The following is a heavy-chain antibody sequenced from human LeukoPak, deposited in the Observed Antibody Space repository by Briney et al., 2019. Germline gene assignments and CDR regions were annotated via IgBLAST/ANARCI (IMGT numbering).Heavy chain of an antibody. CDR1: GYTFTGYY. CDR3: ARSRDIVVVVAYY. CDR2: INPNSGGT. V-gene: IGHV1-2*02. Sequence: ASVKVSCKASGYTFTGYYMHWVRQAPGQGLEWMGWINPNSGGTNHAQKFQGRVTMTRDTSISTAYMELSRLRSDDTAVYYCARSRDIVVVVAYYWGQGTLVTVSS. D-gene: IGHD2-15*01. J-gene: IGHJ4*02.